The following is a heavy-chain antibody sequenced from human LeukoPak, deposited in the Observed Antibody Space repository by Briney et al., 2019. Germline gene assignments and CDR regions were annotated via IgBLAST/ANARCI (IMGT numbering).Heavy chain of an antibody. CDR3: AKGAYDYIEMGYFDY. V-gene: IGHV3-23*01. D-gene: IGHD5-12*01. Sequence: GGSLRLSCAASGFSISNSAMSWVRQAPGKGLEWVSLIISSSGSTFYADSVKGRFTISRDNSKNTLFLQMNSLRAEDTAVYYCAKGAYDYIEMGYFDYWGQGTLVTVSS. J-gene: IGHJ4*02. CDR1: GFSISNSA. CDR2: IISSSGST.